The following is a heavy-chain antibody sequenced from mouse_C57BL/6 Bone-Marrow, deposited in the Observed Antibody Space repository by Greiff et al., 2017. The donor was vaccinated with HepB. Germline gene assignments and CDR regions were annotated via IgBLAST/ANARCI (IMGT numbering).Heavy chain of an antibody. CDR3: ARGISSYAMDY. V-gene: IGHV5-17*01. Sequence: EVHGVESGGGLVKPGGSLKLSCAASGFTFSDYGMHWVRQAPEKGLEWVAYISSGSSTIYYADTVKGRFTISRDNAKNTLFLQMTSLRSEDTAMYYCARGISSYAMDYWGQGTSVTVSS. CDR2: ISSGSSTI. CDR1: GFTFSDYG. J-gene: IGHJ4*01.